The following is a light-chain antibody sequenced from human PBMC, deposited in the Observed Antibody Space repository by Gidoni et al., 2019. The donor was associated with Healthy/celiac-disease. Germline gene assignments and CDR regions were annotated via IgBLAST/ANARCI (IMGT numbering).Light chain of an antibody. CDR1: QSVSSS. J-gene: IGKJ5*01. CDR3: QQRSNWPPRVT. V-gene: IGKV3-11*01. Sequence: EIVLTQSPATLSLSPGERATLSCRASQSVSSSLAWYQKKPGQAPRLLIYDASNRATGIPARFSCSGSGTDFTLPISSLEPEDFAVYYCQQRSNWPPRVTFGQGTRLEIK. CDR2: DAS.